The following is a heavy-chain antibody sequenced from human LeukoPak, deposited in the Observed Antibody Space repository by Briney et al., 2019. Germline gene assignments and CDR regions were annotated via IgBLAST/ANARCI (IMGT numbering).Heavy chain of an antibody. D-gene: IGHD2-2*02. CDR1: GGSFRGYY. Sequence: SETLSLTCAVYGGSFRGYYWSWIRRPPGKGLEWIGEINHSGSTNYNPSLKSRVTISTDTSKNQFSLRLTSVTAADTAVYYCARSLYCSRTGCYKDYCGQGTLVTVSS. V-gene: IGHV4-34*01. CDR2: INHSGST. J-gene: IGHJ4*02. CDR3: ARSLYCSRTGCYKDY.